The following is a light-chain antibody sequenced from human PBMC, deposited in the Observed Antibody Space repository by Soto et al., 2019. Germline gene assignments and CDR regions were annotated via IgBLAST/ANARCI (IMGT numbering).Light chain of an antibody. V-gene: IGKV3-20*01. CDR1: QSVSSNY. CDR3: QQYGSSPLFT. J-gene: IGKJ3*01. Sequence: EFVLTQSPGTLSLSPGERATLSCRAGQSVSSNYLAWYQQKPGQAPRLLIYGASSSATGIPDRFSGSGSGTDVTLTISRLEPEDFAVYYCQQYGSSPLFTFGPGTKVDIK. CDR2: GAS.